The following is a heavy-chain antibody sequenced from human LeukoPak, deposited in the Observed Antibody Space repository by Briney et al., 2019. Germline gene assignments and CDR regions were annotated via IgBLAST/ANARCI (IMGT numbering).Heavy chain of an antibody. V-gene: IGHV3-21*01. Sequence: GGSLRLSCAASGFTVSSNSMSWVRQAPGKGLEWVSSISSSGSFIYYADSVKGRFTMSRDNAKNSLHLQMNSLRAEDTAVYYCARAFSSYYFDYWGQGTLVTVSS. J-gene: IGHJ4*02. D-gene: IGHD6-6*01. CDR1: GFTVSSNS. CDR3: ARAFSSYYFDY. CDR2: ISSSGSFI.